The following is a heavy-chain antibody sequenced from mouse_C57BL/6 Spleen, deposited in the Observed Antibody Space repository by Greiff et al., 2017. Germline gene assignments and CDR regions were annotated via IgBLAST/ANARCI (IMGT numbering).Heavy chain of an antibody. J-gene: IGHJ4*01. CDR1: GFTFSDYG. Sequence: DVMLVESGGGLVKPGGSLKLSCAASGFTFSDYGMHWVRQAPEKGLEWVAYISSGSSTIYYADTVKGRFTITRDNAKNTLFLQMTSRRSEDTAMYYCARVGYSADYYAMDYWGQGTSVTVSS. D-gene: IGHD2-12*01. V-gene: IGHV5-17*01. CDR2: ISSGSSTI. CDR3: ARVGYSADYYAMDY.